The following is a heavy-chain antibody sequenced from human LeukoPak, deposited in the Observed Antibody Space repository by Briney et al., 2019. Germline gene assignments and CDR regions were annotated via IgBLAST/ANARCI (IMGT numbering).Heavy chain of an antibody. CDR1: GFTFGSYA. CDR3: AKDLRLIAVAGRSLSSNFHY. J-gene: IGHJ4*02. V-gene: IGHV3-23*01. D-gene: IGHD6-19*01. Sequence: PGGPLRLSCAVSGFTFGSYAMSWVRQAPGKGLEWVSAISGSGGSTYYADSVKGRFTVSRDNSKNTLNLQMNSLRAEDTAVYYCAKDLRLIAVAGRSLSSNFHYWGQGTLVTVSS. CDR2: ISGSGGST.